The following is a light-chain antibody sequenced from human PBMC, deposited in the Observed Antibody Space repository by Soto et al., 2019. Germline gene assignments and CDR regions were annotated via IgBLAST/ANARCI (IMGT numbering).Light chain of an antibody. CDR3: QQYGSSPRT. CDR2: DAS. CDR1: QSVSSSS. J-gene: IGKJ1*01. V-gene: IGKV3-20*01. Sequence: EIVLTQSPGTLSLSPGERATLSCRASQSVSSSSLAWYQQKRGQAPRLLIHDASSRATGIPDRFSGSGSGTDFTLTISRLEPEDFAVYYGQQYGSSPRTFGQGTRVEVK.